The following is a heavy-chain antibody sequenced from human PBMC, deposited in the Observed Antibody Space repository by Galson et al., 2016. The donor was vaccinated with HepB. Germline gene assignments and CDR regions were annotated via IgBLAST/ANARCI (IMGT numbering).Heavy chain of an antibody. CDR1: GFSFEDYA. CDR2: IGGDGSST. CDR3: GRDHSVVLTTAYNWFDP. J-gene: IGHJ5*02. V-gene: IGHV3-43*02. Sequence: SLRLSCAASGFSFEDYAIHWVRQAPGKGLEWVSLIGGDGSSTYYADSVKGRITVSRDNGKKSVYLQMNSLRVEDTAVYYCGRDHSVVLTTAYNWFDPWGQGTLVTVSS. D-gene: IGHD4-23*01.